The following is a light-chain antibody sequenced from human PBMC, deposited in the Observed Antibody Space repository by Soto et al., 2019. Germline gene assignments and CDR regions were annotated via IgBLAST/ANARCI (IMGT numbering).Light chain of an antibody. V-gene: IGLV2-14*01. Sequence: QSALTQPPSASGSPGQSIAISCTGTSSDVGGYNYVSWYQQHPGKAPKLMIYEVSNRPSGVSNRFSGSKSGNTASLTISGLQAEDEADYYCNSYTGSSTWVFGGGTKLTVL. J-gene: IGLJ3*02. CDR1: SSDVGGYNY. CDR2: EVS. CDR3: NSYTGSSTWV.